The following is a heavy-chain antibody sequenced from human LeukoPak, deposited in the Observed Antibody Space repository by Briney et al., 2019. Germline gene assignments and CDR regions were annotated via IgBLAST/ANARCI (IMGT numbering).Heavy chain of an antibody. D-gene: IGHD2-21*02. CDR1: GFTFSSYS. V-gene: IGHV3-21*01. J-gene: IGHJ3*02. Sequence: GGSLRLSCAASGFTFSSYSMNWVRQAPGKGLEWVSSISSSSSYIYYADSVKGRFTISRDNAKNSLYLQMNSLRAEDTAVYYCAREVAYCGGDCPTDAFDIWGQGTMVTDSS. CDR2: ISSSSSYI. CDR3: AREVAYCGGDCPTDAFDI.